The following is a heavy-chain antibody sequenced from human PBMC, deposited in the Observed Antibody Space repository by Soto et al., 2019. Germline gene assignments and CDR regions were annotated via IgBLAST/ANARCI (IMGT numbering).Heavy chain of an antibody. D-gene: IGHD3-10*01. CDR2: ISWDGGSP. J-gene: IGHJ4*02. V-gene: IGHV3-43D*04. CDR3: VKDMAYGSGSYYGFDH. Sequence: EVQLVESGGVVVQPGGSLRLSCAASGFTFDDYAMHWVRQAPGKGLQWVSLISWDGGSPYYADSVKGRFTISRDNRKNSLYLQMNSLRAEDTALYYCVKDMAYGSGSYYGFDHWGQGTLVTVSS. CDR1: GFTFDDYA.